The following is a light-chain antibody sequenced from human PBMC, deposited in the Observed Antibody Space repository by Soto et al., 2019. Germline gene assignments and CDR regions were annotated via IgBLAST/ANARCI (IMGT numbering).Light chain of an antibody. J-gene: IGLJ1*01. Sequence: QSVLTQPASVPGSPGQSITISCTGTSSDVGGYNYVSWYQQQSGKAPKLMIHEVSNRPSGVSNRFSGSKSGNTASLTISGLQAEDEADYYCSSYTSSRAYVFGIGTKVTV. CDR3: SSYTSSRAYV. CDR1: SSDVGGYNY. V-gene: IGLV2-14*01. CDR2: EVS.